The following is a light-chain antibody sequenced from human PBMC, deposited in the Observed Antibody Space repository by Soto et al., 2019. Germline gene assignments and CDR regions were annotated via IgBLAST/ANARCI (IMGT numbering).Light chain of an antibody. CDR1: SGHSSYA. CDR3: QTWGTGTWV. Sequence: QAVVTRSPSASASLGASVRLTCTLSSGHSSYAIAWHQQQPEKGPRYLMKVDSDGSHIEGDGIPDRFSGSSSGAERYLTISSLQSEDEADYYCQTWGTGTWVFGGGTKLTVL. CDR2: VDSDGSH. J-gene: IGLJ3*02. V-gene: IGLV4-69*01.